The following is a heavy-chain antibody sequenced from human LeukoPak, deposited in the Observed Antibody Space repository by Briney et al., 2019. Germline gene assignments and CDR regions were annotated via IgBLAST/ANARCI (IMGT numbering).Heavy chain of an antibody. D-gene: IGHD2-15*01. CDR3: ARASSEVVVAAPSFYYFDY. J-gene: IGHJ4*02. CDR2: IYHSGST. Sequence: PSETLSLTCAVSGGSISSGGYSWSWIRQPPGKGLEWIGYIYHSGSTYYNPSLKSRVTISVDRSKNQFSLKLSSVTAADTAVYYCARASSEVVVAAPSFYYFDYWGQGTLVTVSS. CDR1: GGSISSGGYS. V-gene: IGHV4-30-2*01.